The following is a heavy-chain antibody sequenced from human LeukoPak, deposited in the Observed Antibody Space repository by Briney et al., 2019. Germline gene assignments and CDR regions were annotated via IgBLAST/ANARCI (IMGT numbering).Heavy chain of an antibody. CDR2: ISCYNGDT. J-gene: IGHJ4*02. CDR3: ARDPSNTSGRNILFDY. V-gene: IGHV1-18*01. D-gene: IGHD6-19*01. Sequence: GASVKVSCKASGYAFTRYGISWVRQAPGQGLEWMGWISCYNGDTNYAQNLQGRVTMTTDTSTTTVYMELRSLTSDDTAVYYCARDPSNTSGRNILFDYWGQGSLVTVSS. CDR1: GYAFTRYG.